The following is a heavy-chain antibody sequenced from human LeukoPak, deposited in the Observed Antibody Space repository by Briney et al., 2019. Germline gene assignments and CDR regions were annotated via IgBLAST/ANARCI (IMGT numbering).Heavy chain of an antibody. Sequence: SETLSLTCAVSGGSISSGGYSWSWIRQPPGKGLEWIGYIYYSGSTYYNPSLKSRVTISLDTSKNQFSLKLSSVTAADTAVYYCARGVVAAAGRTFDFWGQGTLVTVSS. CDR2: IYYSGST. D-gene: IGHD6-13*01. J-gene: IGHJ4*02. V-gene: IGHV4-61*08. CDR1: GGSISSGGYS. CDR3: ARGVVAAAGRTFDF.